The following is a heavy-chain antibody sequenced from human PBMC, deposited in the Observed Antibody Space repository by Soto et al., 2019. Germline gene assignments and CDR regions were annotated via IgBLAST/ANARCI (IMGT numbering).Heavy chain of an antibody. Sequence: QVQLVQSGAEVKKPGASVKVSCKASGYTFTSYGISWVRQAPGQGLEWMGWISAYNGNTNYAQKLQGRVTMTTDTYPSTADRELKSLRSDDTAVYDCAIQLGHSYGYIAYYYGMDGWGQGTTVTVSS. CDR1: GYTFTSYG. V-gene: IGHV1-18*01. CDR2: ISAYNGNT. CDR3: AIQLGHSYGYIAYYYGMDG. D-gene: IGHD5-18*01. J-gene: IGHJ6*02.